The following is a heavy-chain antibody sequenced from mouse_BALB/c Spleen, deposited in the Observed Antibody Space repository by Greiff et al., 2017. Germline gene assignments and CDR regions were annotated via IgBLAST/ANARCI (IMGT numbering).Heavy chain of an antibody. CDR2: IDPANGNT. CDR3: ARLGSFAY. D-gene: IGHD4-1*01. V-gene: IGHV14-3*02. CDR1: GFNIKDTY. Sequence: VQLKESGAELVKPGASVKLSCTASGFNIKDTYMHWVKQRPEQGLEWIGRIDPANGNTKYDPKFQGKATITADTSSNIAYLQLSSLTSEDTAVYYCARLGSFAYWGQGTLVTVSA. J-gene: IGHJ3*01.